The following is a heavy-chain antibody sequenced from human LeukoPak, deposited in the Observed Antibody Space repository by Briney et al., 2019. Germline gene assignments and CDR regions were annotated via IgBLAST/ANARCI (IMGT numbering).Heavy chain of an antibody. V-gene: IGHV4-59*01. D-gene: IGHD3-10*01. CDR1: GGSISSYY. J-gene: IGHJ5*02. Sequence: SETLSLTCTVSGGSISSYYWSWIRQPPGKGLEWIGYIYYSGGTNYNPSLKSRVTISVDTSKNQFSLKLSSVTAADTAVYYCARGLRNYYGSGSYYPWFDPWGQGTLVTVSS. CDR3: ARGLRNYYGSGSYYPWFDP. CDR2: IYYSGGT.